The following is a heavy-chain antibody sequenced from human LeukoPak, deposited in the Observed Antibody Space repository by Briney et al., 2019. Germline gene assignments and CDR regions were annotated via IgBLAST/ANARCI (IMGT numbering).Heavy chain of an antibody. CDR2: IVVGSGNT. V-gene: IGHV1-58*01. Sequence: SVKVSCKASGFIFSRSAVQWVRQARGQRLEWIGWIVVGSGNTNYAQKFQERVTITRDMSTGTAYMELSSLRSEDTAVYYCAAGNYYDSSGYYPYAFDIWGQGTMVSVCS. D-gene: IGHD3-22*01. J-gene: IGHJ3*02. CDR1: GFIFSRSA. CDR3: AAGNYYDSSGYYPYAFDI.